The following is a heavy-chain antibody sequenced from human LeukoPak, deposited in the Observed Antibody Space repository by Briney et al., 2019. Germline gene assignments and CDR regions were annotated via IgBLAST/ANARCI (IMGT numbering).Heavy chain of an antibody. CDR2: ISSSSSYI. CDR3: ASTIMYSNSWYGPIDY. Sequence: GGSLRLSCAASGFTFSSYSMNWVRQAPGKGLEWVSSISSSSSYIYYADSVKGRFTIPRDNAKNSLYLQMNSLRAEDTAVYYCASTIMYSNSWYGPIDYWGQGTLVTVSS. CDR1: GFTFSSYS. J-gene: IGHJ4*02. D-gene: IGHD6-13*01. V-gene: IGHV3-21*01.